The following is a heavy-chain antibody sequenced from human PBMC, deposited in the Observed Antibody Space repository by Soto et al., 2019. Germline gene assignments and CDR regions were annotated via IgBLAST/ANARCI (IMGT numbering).Heavy chain of an antibody. CDR3: AREYSNSPEAFDI. CDR2: IYNSGRT. V-gene: IGHV4-61*01. D-gene: IGHD1-26*01. Sequence: SETLSLTCTVSGGSVNSGYYYWTWIRQPPGKGLEWIGYIYNSGRTNYNPSLKSRVSISVDTSRNQFSLKLTSVTAADTAVFYCAREYSNSPEAFDIWGQGSLVTVSS. J-gene: IGHJ4*02. CDR1: GGSVNSGYYY.